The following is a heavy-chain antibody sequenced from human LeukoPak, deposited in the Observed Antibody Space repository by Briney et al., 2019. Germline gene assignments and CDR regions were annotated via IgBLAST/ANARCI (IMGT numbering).Heavy chain of an antibody. Sequence: PSETLSLTCTVSGGSIRGYYWSWVRQPPGKGLEGSGYIYYSGSTNYNPSLKSRVTISVDTSKNQFSLKLSSVTAADTAVYYCARFNSWFYFDYWGQGTLVTVSS. J-gene: IGHJ4*02. D-gene: IGHD6-13*01. CDR1: GGSIRGYY. CDR2: IYYSGST. CDR3: ARFNSWFYFDY. V-gene: IGHV4-59*08.